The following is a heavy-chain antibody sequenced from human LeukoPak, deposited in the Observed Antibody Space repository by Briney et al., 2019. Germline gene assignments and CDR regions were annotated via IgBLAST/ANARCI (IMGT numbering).Heavy chain of an antibody. Sequence: PGGSLRLSCAVSGLTFRSYWMSWVRQAPGKGLEWVANINQEGSEKYFVDSVKGRFTISRDNAKNSLHLQMNTLRAEDTAVYYCARERDGRFFEYWGQGTLVTVYS. V-gene: IGHV3-7*01. D-gene: IGHD5-24*01. CDR1: GLTFRSYW. J-gene: IGHJ4*02. CDR2: INQEGSEK. CDR3: ARERDGRFFEY.